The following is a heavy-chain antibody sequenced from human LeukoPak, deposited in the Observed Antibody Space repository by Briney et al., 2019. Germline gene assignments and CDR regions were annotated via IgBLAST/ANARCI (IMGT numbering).Heavy chain of an antibody. Sequence: PGGSLRLSCAASGFTFSSYSMSWVRQAPGKGLEWVSAISSSGGSTDYTDSVKGRFTISRDNSKNTLYLQMISLRAEDTAVYYCAKKMSITAASQVDYWGQGTLVTVSS. CDR2: ISSSGGST. CDR1: GFTFSSYS. CDR3: AKKMSITAASQVDY. D-gene: IGHD1-20*01. V-gene: IGHV3-23*01. J-gene: IGHJ4*02.